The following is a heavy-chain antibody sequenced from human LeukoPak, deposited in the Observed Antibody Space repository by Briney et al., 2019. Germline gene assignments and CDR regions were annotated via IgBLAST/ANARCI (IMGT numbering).Heavy chain of an antibody. Sequence: GGSLRLSCAASGFTFSSYAMSWVRQAPGKGQEWVSAISGSGGSTYYADSVKGRFTISRDNSKNTLYLQMNSLRAEDTAVYYCAKGLSRVVTAYDYWGQGTLVTVSS. CDR3: AKGLSRVVTAYDY. CDR2: ISGSGGST. CDR1: GFTFSSYA. D-gene: IGHD2-21*02. J-gene: IGHJ4*02. V-gene: IGHV3-23*01.